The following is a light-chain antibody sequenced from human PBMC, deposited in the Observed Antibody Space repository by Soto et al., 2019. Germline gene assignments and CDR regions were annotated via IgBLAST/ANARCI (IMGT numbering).Light chain of an antibody. Sequence: QSVLTQPASVSGSPGQSITISCSGTSSDVGGYKYVAWYQQHPGKAPKLIIYEVSIRPSGVSDRFSGSKSGNTASLTISGLQAEDEADYYCASYSGTSALGVLGGGTKLTVL. CDR3: ASYSGTSALGV. CDR2: EVS. V-gene: IGLV2-14*01. CDR1: SSDVGGYKY. J-gene: IGLJ3*02.